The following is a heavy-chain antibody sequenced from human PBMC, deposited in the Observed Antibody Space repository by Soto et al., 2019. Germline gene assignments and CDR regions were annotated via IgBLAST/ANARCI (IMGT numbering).Heavy chain of an antibody. CDR1: GFTFGDYA. V-gene: IGHV3-49*03. Sequence: GGSLRLSCTASGFTFGDYAMSWFRQAPGKGLEWVGFIRSKAYGGTTEYAASVKGRFTISRDDSKSIAYLQMNSLKTEDTAVYYCTRDYDILTGYPRYYYMDVWGKGTTVTVSS. CDR2: IRSKAYGGTT. D-gene: IGHD3-9*01. J-gene: IGHJ6*03. CDR3: TRDYDILTGYPRYYYMDV.